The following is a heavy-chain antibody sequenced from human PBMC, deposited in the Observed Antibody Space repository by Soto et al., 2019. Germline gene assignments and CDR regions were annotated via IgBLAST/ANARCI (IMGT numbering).Heavy chain of an antibody. D-gene: IGHD3-10*01. V-gene: IGHV3-23*01. Sequence: EVQLLESGGGLVQPGGSLRLSCAASGFTFSNYAMNWVRQAPGKGLEWVSSIGGNGGSTHYADSVKGRFTISRDNSKNTLYLQMNSLRAEDPAVYYCAGRSYDSGSYNFDYWGQGTLVTVSS. J-gene: IGHJ4*02. CDR3: AGRSYDSGSYNFDY. CDR2: IGGNGGST. CDR1: GFTFSNYA.